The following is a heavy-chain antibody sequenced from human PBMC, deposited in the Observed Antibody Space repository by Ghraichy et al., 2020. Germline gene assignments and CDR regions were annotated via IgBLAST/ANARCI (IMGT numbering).Heavy chain of an antibody. V-gene: IGHV1-69*06. CDR1: GGTFSSYA. CDR3: ARVSNFYSSSSESDAFDI. CDR2: IIPIFGTA. J-gene: IGHJ3*02. Sequence: PVKVSCKASGGTFSSYAISWVRQAPGQGLEWMGGIIPIFGTANYAQKFQGRVTITADKSTSTAYMELSSLRSEDTAVYYCARVSNFYSSSSESDAFDIWGQGTMVTVSS. D-gene: IGHD6-6*01.